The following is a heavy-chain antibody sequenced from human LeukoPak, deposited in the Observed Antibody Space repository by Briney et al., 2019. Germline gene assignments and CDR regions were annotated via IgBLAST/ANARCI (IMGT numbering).Heavy chain of an antibody. CDR3: AGNNGMDV. V-gene: IGHV3-7*03. CDR1: GFALSSHW. CDR2: VNRDGSET. Sequence: GGSLRLSCAASGFALSSHWMTWVRQIPGRGPEWVANVNRDGSETYYLDSVKGRFTISKDNAKNSLYLQMNSLRAEDTALYHCAGNNGMDVWGQGTTVIVSS. J-gene: IGHJ6*02.